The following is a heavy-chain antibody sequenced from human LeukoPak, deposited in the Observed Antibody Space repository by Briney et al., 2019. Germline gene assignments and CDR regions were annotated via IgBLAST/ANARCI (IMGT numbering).Heavy chain of an antibody. J-gene: IGHJ4*02. V-gene: IGHV4-59*08. CDR2: IYHSGGT. CDR1: GGSISSDY. Sequence: SETLSLTCTVSGGSISSDYWSWIRQPPGKGLEWIGYIYHSGGTNYNPSLKSRVTISIDPSTTRFSLKLDSVTAADTAVYYCARLSDRILGSYYFDHWGQGTLVTVSS. CDR3: ARLSDRILGSYYFDH. D-gene: IGHD3-9*01.